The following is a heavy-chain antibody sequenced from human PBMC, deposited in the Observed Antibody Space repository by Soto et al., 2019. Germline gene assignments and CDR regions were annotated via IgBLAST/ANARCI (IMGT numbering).Heavy chain of an antibody. D-gene: IGHD3-10*01. CDR3: ARGVVDALTMVRGVISENWFDP. Sequence: QVQLQESGPGLVKPSQTLSLTCTVSGGSISSGDYYWSWIRQPPGKGLEWIGYIYYSGSTYYNPSLKSRVTISVDTSKNPFSLKLSSVTAADTAVYYCARGVVDALTMVRGVISENWFDPWGQGTLVTVSS. J-gene: IGHJ5*02. V-gene: IGHV4-30-4*01. CDR1: GGSISSGDYY. CDR2: IYYSGST.